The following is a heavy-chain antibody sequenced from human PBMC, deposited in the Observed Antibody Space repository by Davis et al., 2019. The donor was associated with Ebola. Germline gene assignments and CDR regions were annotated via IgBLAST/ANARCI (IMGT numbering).Heavy chain of an antibody. D-gene: IGHD6-6*01. V-gene: IGHV3-11*01. CDR2: ISSSGSTI. CDR3: AKDSSSSDYYYYGMDV. CDR1: GFTFSDYY. Sequence: GGSLRLSCAASGFTFSDYYMSWIRQAPGKGLEWVSYISSSGSTIYYADSVKGRFTISRDNAKNSLYLQMNSLRAEDTALYYCAKDSSSSDYYYYGMDVWGQGTTVTVSS. J-gene: IGHJ6*02.